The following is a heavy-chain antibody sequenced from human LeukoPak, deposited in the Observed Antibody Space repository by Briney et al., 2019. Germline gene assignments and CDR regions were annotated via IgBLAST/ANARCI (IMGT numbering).Heavy chain of an antibody. J-gene: IGHJ6*02. CDR1: GFTFSSYA. CDR3: AKEQIDYYDTSGDYYYFYGMDV. Sequence: GGSLRLSCAASGFTFSSYAMSWVRQAPGKGLEWVSAISGSGGSTYYADSVKGRFTISRDNFKDTVYLEMNRLRAEDTAIYYCAKEQIDYYDTSGDYYYFYGMDVWGQGTTVTVSS. CDR2: ISGSGGST. D-gene: IGHD3-22*01. V-gene: IGHV3-23*01.